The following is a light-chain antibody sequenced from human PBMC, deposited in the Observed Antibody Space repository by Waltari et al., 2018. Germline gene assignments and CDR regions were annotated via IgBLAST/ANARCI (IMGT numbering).Light chain of an antibody. V-gene: IGKV4-1*01. J-gene: IGKJ1*01. CDR2: WAS. CDR3: QHYYSYPRA. CDR1: RSLQYNNQAY. Sequence: DIVMTQSPASLVVSLGERAILTCKYGRSLQYNNQAYLAWFQHKTGQAPKLLLYWASTRASGVPDRFSGSGSETDFTLTIASLQPEDVATYYCQHYYSYPRAFGQGTKVEV.